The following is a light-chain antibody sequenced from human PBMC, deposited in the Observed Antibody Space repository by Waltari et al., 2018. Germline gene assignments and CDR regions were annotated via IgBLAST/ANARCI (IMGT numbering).Light chain of an antibody. Sequence: DIVMTQSPDSLAGSLGGRATNNCKSSQTVLYRDNNKNYLTWYQQKPGQPPKLLFSWASIRESGVPDRLSASGSGTDFTLTISSLQAEDVAVYYCHQHYTTPWTFGQGTKVEIK. V-gene: IGKV4-1*01. CDR2: WAS. CDR3: HQHYTTPWT. J-gene: IGKJ1*01. CDR1: QTVLYRDNNKNY.